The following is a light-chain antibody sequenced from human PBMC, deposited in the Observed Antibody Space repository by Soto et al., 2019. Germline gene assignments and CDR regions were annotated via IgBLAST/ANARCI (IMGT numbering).Light chain of an antibody. CDR1: QSVSSY. V-gene: IGKV3-11*01. Sequence: VLSQSPAAVSLSTGERATLSCRASQSVSSYLAWYQQKPGQAPRLLIYDASTRATGIPARFSGSGSGTDFTLTITSLEPEDFAVYYCQQRSNWPPTFGQG. J-gene: IGKJ5*01. CDR3: QQRSNWPPT. CDR2: DAS.